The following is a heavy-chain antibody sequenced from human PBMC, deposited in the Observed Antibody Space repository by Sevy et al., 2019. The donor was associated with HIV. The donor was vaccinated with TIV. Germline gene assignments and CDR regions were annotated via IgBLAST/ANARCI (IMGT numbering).Heavy chain of an antibody. J-gene: IGHJ4*02. CDR2: IAGHSGDT. V-gene: IGHV1-18*01. Sequence: ASVKVSCKTSGFLFDDYSIAWIRQAPGQGLEWLGRIAGHSGDTDYAEKFQGRVTMTTRPSTRTVYMELRSLNVDDTGVYYCAGDRRIFYQYWGQGTSVTVSS. D-gene: IGHD2-15*01. CDR3: AGDRRIFYQY. CDR1: GFLFDDYS.